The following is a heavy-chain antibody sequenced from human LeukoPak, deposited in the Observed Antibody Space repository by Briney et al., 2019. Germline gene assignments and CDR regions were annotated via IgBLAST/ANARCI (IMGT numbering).Heavy chain of an antibody. CDR2: ISYDGNNK. CDR3: AKAPEYCSGSGGSCYPFDN. CDR1: GFIFSTYG. Sequence: GGSLRLSCAASGFIFSTYGMHWVRQDPGKGLEWVAVISYDGNNKYYTDSVKGRFTISRDNSKNTLYLQMNSLRAEDTAVYYCAKAPEYCSGSGGSCYPFDNWGQGTLVTVSS. V-gene: IGHV3-30*18. D-gene: IGHD2-15*01. J-gene: IGHJ4*02.